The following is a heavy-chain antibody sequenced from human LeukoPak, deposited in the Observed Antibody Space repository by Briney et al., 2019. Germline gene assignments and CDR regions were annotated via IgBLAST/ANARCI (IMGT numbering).Heavy chain of an antibody. D-gene: IGHD5-12*01. J-gene: IGHJ5*02. CDR3: ARLTERRVPYSGYERYWFDP. CDR2: IYYSGST. V-gene: IGHV4-30-4*08. Sequence: SQTLSLTCTVSGGSISSGDYYWSWIRQPPGKGLEWIGYIYYSGSTYYNPSLKSRVTISVDTSKNQFSLKLSSVTAADTAVYYCARLTERRVPYSGYERYWFDPWGQGTLVTVSS. CDR1: GGSISSGDYY.